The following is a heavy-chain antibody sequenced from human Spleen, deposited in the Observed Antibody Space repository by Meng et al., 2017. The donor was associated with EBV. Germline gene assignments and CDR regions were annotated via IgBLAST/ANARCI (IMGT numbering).Heavy chain of an antibody. V-gene: IGHV1-69*12. CDR1: GGSCNSDA. D-gene: IGHD3-10*01. J-gene: IGHJ4*02. CDR2: LIPMSGAP. CDR3: ASESGRGFTPDY. Sequence: QGQVGLSGAEVKRPGSSVKVSCVTSGGSCNSDAVSWVRQAPGQGLEWMGGLIPMSGAPHYAQKFQGRVTITADESTSTHYMDLSNLRSDDTAMYYCASESGRGFTPDYWGQGTLVTVSS.